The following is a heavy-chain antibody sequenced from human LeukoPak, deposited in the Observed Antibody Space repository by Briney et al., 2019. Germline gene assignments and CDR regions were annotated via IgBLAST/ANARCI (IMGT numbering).Heavy chain of an antibody. CDR2: IYTSGGT. V-gene: IGHV4-4*07. CDR3: ARDVTGTTYYYYYMDV. Sequence: SETLSLTCTVSGGSISSYHWSWIRQPAGKGLEWIGRIYTSGGTNYNPSLKSRVTMSVDTSKNQFSLKLSSVTAADTAVYYCARDVTGTTYYYYYMDVWGKGATVTVSS. J-gene: IGHJ6*03. D-gene: IGHD1/OR15-1a*01. CDR1: GGSISSYH.